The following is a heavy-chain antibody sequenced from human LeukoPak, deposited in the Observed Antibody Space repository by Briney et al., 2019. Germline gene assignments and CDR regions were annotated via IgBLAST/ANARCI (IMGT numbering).Heavy chain of an antibody. CDR2: ISAYNGNT. Sequence: ASVKVSCKASGYTFTSYGISWVRQAPGQGLEWMGWISAYNGNTNYAQKLQGRVTMTTDTSTSTAYMELRSLRSDNTAVYYCARTEIVVVPAAYDYWGQGTLVTVSS. CDR1: GYTFTSYG. D-gene: IGHD2-2*01. J-gene: IGHJ4*02. V-gene: IGHV1-18*01. CDR3: ARTEIVVVPAAYDY.